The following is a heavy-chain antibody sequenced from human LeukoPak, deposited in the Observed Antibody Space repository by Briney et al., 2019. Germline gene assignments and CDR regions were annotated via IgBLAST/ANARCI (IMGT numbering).Heavy chain of an antibody. D-gene: IGHD6-19*01. CDR3: ARFRYSSGGDY. J-gene: IGHJ4*02. CDR1: GFTFSSYW. CDR2: INSDGSST. V-gene: IGHV3-74*01. Sequence: GGSLGLSCAASGFTFSSYWMHWVRQAPGKGLVWVSRINSDGSSTSYADSVKGRFTISRDNAKNSLYLQMNSLRAEDTAVYYCARFRYSSGGDYWGQGTLVTVSS.